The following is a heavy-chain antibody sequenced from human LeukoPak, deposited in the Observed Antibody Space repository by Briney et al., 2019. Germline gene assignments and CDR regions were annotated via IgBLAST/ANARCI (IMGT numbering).Heavy chain of an antibody. V-gene: IGHV3-11*04. CDR3: ARVGDYDFWRDDAFDI. J-gene: IGHJ3*02. CDR2: ISSSGSTI. Sequence: PGGSLRLSCAASGFTFSDYYMSWIRQAPGKGLEWVSYISSSGSTIYYADSVKGRFTISRDNAKNSLYLQMNSLRAEDTAVYYCARVGDYDFWRDDAFDIWGQWTMVTVSS. D-gene: IGHD3-3*01. CDR1: GFTFSDYY.